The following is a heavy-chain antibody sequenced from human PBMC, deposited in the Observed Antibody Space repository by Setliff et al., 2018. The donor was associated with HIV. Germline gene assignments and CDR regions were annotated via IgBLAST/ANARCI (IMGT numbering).Heavy chain of an antibody. Sequence: ASVKVSCKASGYTFINYGISWVRQAPGQGLGWVGWISSYTDNTNWAQKLQGRVTMSKHTSTSTAYMELRSLRSDDTAVYYCARVSNSGWYILDYWGQGTLVTVSS. CDR3: ARVSNSGWYILDY. J-gene: IGHJ4*02. D-gene: IGHD6-19*01. CDR2: ISSYTDNT. V-gene: IGHV1-18*01. CDR1: GYTFINYG.